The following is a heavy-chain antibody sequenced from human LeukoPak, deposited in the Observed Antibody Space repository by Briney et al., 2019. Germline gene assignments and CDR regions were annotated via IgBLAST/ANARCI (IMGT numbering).Heavy chain of an antibody. Sequence: PGGSLRLSCTASGFTFSSYTMSWVRQAPGKGPECVSAISGSGVFTSYAASVRGRFTISRDNSKNTLYLQMNSLRAEDTALYYCAKDGVVVAPAVRGALDLWGQGTVVTVSS. V-gene: IGHV3-23*01. CDR2: ISGSGVFT. CDR3: AKDGVVVAPAVRGALDL. D-gene: IGHD2-2*01. J-gene: IGHJ4*02. CDR1: GFTFSSYT.